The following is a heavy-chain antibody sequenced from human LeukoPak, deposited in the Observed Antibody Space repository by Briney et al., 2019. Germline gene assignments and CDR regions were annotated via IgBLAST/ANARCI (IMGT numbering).Heavy chain of an antibody. CDR3: AISYDGEPFDY. CDR1: GFTFSDYY. Sequence: GGSLRLSCAASGFTFSDYYMSWIRQAPGKGLEWVSYISSSGSTIYYADSVKGRFTISRDNAKNSLYLQMNSLRAEDTAAYYCAISYDGEPFDYWGQGTLVTVSS. D-gene: IGHD3-22*01. V-gene: IGHV3-11*01. CDR2: ISSSGSTI. J-gene: IGHJ4*02.